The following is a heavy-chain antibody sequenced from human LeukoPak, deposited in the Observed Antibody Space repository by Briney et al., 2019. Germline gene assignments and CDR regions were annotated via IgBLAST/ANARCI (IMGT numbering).Heavy chain of an antibody. CDR3: ARDVRGNGWYLY. V-gene: IGHV4-59*01. CDR1: GGSISSYY. CDR2: IYYSGST. Sequence: PSETLSLTCTVSGGSISSYYWSWIRQPPGKGLEWIGYIYYSGSTYYNPSLKSRVTISVDTSKNLFSLKLSSVTAADTAVYYCARDVRGNGWYLYWGQGTLVTVSS. J-gene: IGHJ4*02. D-gene: IGHD6-19*01.